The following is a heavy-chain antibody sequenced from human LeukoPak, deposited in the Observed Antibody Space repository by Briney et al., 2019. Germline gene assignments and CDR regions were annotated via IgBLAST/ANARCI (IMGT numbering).Heavy chain of an antibody. D-gene: IGHD5-24*01. J-gene: IGHJ2*01. CDR2: IYYSGST. CDR1: GGSISSGGYY. Sequence: PSQTLSLTCTVSGGSISSGGYYWSWIRQHPGKGLEWIGYIYYSGSTYYSPSLKSRVTISVDTSKNQFTLKLSSVTAADTAVYYCATHIEMATISYWYFDLWGRGTLVTVSS. CDR3: ATHIEMATISYWYFDL. V-gene: IGHV4-31*03.